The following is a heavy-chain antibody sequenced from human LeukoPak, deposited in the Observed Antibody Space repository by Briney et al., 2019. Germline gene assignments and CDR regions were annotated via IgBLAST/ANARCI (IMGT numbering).Heavy chain of an antibody. J-gene: IGHJ4*02. CDR3: ERDTYYYDSSGYFRFDY. Sequence: GASVKVSCKAPGYTFTSYGISWVRQAPGQGLEWMGWISAYNGNTNYAQKLQGRVTMTTDTSTSTAYMDLRSLRSDDTSVYYCERDTYYYDSSGYFRFDYWGQGTLVTVSS. CDR2: ISAYNGNT. V-gene: IGHV1-18*01. CDR1: GYTFTSYG. D-gene: IGHD3-22*01.